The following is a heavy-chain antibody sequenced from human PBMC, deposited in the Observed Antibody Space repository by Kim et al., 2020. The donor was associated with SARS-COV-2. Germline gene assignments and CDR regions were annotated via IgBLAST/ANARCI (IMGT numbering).Heavy chain of an antibody. J-gene: IGHJ6*02. D-gene: IGHD2-2*01. Sequence: SVKVSCKASGGTFSSYAISWVRQAPGQGLEWMGGIIPIFGTANYAQKFQGRVTITADESTSTAYMELSSLRSEDTAVYYCARYCSSTSCYGPSNYYYGMDVWGQGTTVTVSS. CDR1: GGTFSSYA. V-gene: IGHV1-69*13. CDR3: ARYCSSTSCYGPSNYYYGMDV. CDR2: IIPIFGTA.